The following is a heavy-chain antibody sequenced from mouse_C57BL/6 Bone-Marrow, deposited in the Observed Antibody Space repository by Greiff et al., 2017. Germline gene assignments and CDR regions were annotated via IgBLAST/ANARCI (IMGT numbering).Heavy chain of an antibody. Sequence: QVQLQQPGAELVKPGASVKLSCKASGYTFTSYWMHWVKQRPGRGLEWIGRIDTNSGGTNYNGKVKGKATLPADKSSSTAYMQLSSLTSEDSAVYFGARVYDYDVLYWYFDVWGTGTTVTVSS. D-gene: IGHD2-4*01. CDR3: ARVYDYDVLYWYFDV. CDR1: GYTFTSYW. V-gene: IGHV1-62-3*01. J-gene: IGHJ1*03. CDR2: IDTNSGGT.